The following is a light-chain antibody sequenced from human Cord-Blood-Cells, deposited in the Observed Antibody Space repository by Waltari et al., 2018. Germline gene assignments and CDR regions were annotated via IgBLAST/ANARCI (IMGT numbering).Light chain of an antibody. CDR2: KDS. CDR3: QSADSSGTYV. J-gene: IGLJ1*01. Sequence: SYELTQPPSVSVSPGQTARITCSVDALPKQSAYWYQQKPGQAPVLVIYKDSERPSGIPERFSGSSSGTTVTLTISGVQAEDEADYYCQSADSSGTYVFGTGTKVTVL. V-gene: IGLV3-25*03. CDR1: ALPKQS.